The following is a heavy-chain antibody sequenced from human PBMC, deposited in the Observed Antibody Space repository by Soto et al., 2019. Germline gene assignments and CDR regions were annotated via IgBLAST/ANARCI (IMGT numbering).Heavy chain of an antibody. J-gene: IGHJ6*02. CDR2: INPSGGST. CDR3: ARDSTAAATSYSYYGMDG. CDR1: GYTFTSYY. Sequence: GASVQVSCTASGYTFTSYYMHWVRQAPGQGLEWMGIINPSGGSTSYAQKFQGRVTMTRDTSTSTVYMELSSLRSEDTAVYYCARDSTAAATSYSYYGMDGWGQGTTVTVSS. D-gene: IGHD6-13*01. V-gene: IGHV1-46*01.